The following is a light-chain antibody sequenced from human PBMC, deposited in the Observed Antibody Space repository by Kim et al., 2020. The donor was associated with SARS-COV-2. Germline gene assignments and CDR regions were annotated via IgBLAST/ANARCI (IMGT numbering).Light chain of an antibody. Sequence: SPGETATLSCRASQSVGSTYVAWYQQKSGQAPRLLIYGTSSRATGIPDRFSGSGSGTDFTLTISRLEPEDFAVYYCHHYGRSPPHIFGQGTKLEIK. CDR2: GTS. J-gene: IGKJ2*01. V-gene: IGKV3-20*01. CDR1: QSVGSTY. CDR3: HHYGRSPPHI.